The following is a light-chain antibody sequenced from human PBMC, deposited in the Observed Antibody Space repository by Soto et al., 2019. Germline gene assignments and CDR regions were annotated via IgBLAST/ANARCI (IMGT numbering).Light chain of an antibody. V-gene: IGLV1-40*01. J-gene: IGLJ2*01. CDR1: SSNIGANSD. CDR3: QSYDSNHVV. Sequence: QPVLTQPPSVSGAPGQRVTISCTGSSSNIGANSDVHWYQQLPGTAPKLLIYGNTNRPSGVPDRFSGSKSDTSASLAITGLQAEDEADYYCQSYDSNHVVFGGGTKVTVL. CDR2: GNT.